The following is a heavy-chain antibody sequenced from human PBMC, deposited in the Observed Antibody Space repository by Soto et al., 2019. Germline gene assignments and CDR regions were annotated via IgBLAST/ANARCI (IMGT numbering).Heavy chain of an antibody. V-gene: IGHV1-69*13. Sequence: ASVKVSCKASGGTFSSYAISWVRQAPGQGLEWMGGIIPIFGTANYAQKFQGRVTITADESTSTAYMELSSLRSEDTAVYYCARVPQLYCSGGSWVSCYYGMDVWGQGTTVTVSS. D-gene: IGHD2-15*01. J-gene: IGHJ6*02. CDR2: IIPIFGTA. CDR1: GGTFSSYA. CDR3: ARVPQLYCSGGSWVSCYYGMDV.